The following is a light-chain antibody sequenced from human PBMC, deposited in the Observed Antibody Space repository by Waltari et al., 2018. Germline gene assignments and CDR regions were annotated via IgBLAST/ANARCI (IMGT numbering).Light chain of an antibody. CDR2: ENN. V-gene: IGLV1-51*02. Sequence: QSILKQPPSVSASPGPKVTSSCSGTIATIPTKSVPWYLQVPGTPPKLLIHENNKRPAGIPDRFSASKSGTIATLDISGLQTGDEADYYCGAWDTSLNAGVIGGGTKLTVL. CDR3: GAWDTSLNAGV. CDR1: IATIPTKS. J-gene: IGLJ3*02.